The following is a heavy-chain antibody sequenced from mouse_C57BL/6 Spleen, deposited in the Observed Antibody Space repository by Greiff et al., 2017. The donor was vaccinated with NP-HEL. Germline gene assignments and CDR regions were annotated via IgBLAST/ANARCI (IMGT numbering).Heavy chain of an antibody. CDR2: INPYNGGT. D-gene: IGHD1-1*01. Sequence: VQLKQSGPVLVKPGASVKMSCKASGYTFTDYYMNWVKQSHGKSLEWIGVINPYNGGTSYNQKFKGKATLTVDKSSSTAYMELNSLTSEDSAVYYCARITFITTVVANYAMDYWGQGTSVTVSS. J-gene: IGHJ4*01. CDR1: GYTFTDYY. CDR3: ARITFITTVVANYAMDY. V-gene: IGHV1-19*01.